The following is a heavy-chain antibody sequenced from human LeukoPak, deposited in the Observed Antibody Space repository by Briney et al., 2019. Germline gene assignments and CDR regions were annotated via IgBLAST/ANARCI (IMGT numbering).Heavy chain of an antibody. J-gene: IGHJ4*02. V-gene: IGHV3-21*06. D-gene: IGHD1-26*01. CDR2: ISGSRDFI. CDR3: VRAIEGAAFDT. CDR1: GFTFNVYA. Sequence: PGGSLRLSCAASGFTFNVYAMHWVRQVPGKGPEWISSISGSRDFIYYADSVKGRFTISRDNAKNSLYLDMNSLRVEDTAVYFCVRAIEGAAFDTWGQGALVTVSS.